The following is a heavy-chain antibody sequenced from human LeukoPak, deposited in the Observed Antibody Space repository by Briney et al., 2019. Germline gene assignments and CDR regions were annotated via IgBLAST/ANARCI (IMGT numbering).Heavy chain of an antibody. V-gene: IGHV3-53*05. Sequence: GGSLRLSCAASGFSVSSNYMTWVRQAPGKGLEWVSIIYSDYSGGSTYYADSVKGRFIISRDNSKNTLYLQLNSLRTDDTAVYYCAKGSGYTFGYVLYWGQGTLVTVSS. D-gene: IGHD5-18*01. CDR3: AKGSGYTFGYVLY. J-gene: IGHJ4*02. CDR2: IYSDYSGGST. CDR1: GFSVSSNY.